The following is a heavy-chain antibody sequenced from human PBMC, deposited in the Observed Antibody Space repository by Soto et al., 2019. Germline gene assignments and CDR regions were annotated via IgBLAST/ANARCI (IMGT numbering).Heavy chain of an antibody. V-gene: IGHV3-53*04. CDR2: IYSGGST. J-gene: IGHJ5*02. D-gene: IGHD3-10*01. Sequence: EVQLVESGGGLVQPGGSLRLSCAASGFTVSSNYMSWVRQAPGKGLEWVSVIYSGGSTYYADSVKGRFTISRHNSKNTLYLQMNSLRAEDTAVYYCARTNSPPMVRGGMGWFDPWGQGTLVTVSS. CDR3: ARTNSPPMVRGGMGWFDP. CDR1: GFTVSSNY.